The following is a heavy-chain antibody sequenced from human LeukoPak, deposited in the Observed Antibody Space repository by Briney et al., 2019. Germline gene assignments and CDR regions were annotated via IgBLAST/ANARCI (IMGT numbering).Heavy chain of an antibody. Sequence: ASVKVSCKASGYTFTSYGISWVRQAPGQGLEWMGWINPNSGGTNYAQKFQGRVTMTRDTSISTAYMELSRLRSDDTAVYYCASGYSYGYSLGYWGQGTLVTVSS. V-gene: IGHV1-2*02. J-gene: IGHJ4*02. CDR3: ASGYSYGYSLGY. CDR2: INPNSGGT. CDR1: GYTFTSYG. D-gene: IGHD5-18*01.